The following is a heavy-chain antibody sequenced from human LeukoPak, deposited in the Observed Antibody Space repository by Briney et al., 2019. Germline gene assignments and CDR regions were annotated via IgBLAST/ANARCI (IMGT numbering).Heavy chain of an antibody. Sequence: GGSLRLSCAASGLSFSSYTMNWLRQAPGKGLEWVSSIRTNNYRYGAGSVKGRFTISRDNAKNSLFLQMDSLRAEDTAVYYCARDGHFDFWGQGTLVTVSS. CDR1: GLSFSSYT. J-gene: IGHJ4*02. V-gene: IGHV3-21*01. CDR2: IRTNNYR. D-gene: IGHD3/OR15-3a*01. CDR3: ARDGHFDF.